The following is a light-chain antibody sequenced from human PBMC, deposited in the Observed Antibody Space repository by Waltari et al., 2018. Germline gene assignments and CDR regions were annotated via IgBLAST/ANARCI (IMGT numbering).Light chain of an antibody. CDR3: LQVLQTPWT. V-gene: IGKV3-15*01. Sequence: EIVMTQSPATLSVSPGERATLSCRASQSVSSNLAWYQQKPGQAPRLLIYGASTRATGIPARFSGSGSGTDFTLKISRVEAEDVGIYYCLQVLQTPWTFGQGTKVEIK. J-gene: IGKJ1*01. CDR2: GAS. CDR1: QSVSSN.